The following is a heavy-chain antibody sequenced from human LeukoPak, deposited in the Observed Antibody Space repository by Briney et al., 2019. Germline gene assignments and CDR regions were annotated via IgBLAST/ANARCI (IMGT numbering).Heavy chain of an antibody. CDR3: ARGVCTNGICYGPYYYYGMGV. J-gene: IGHJ6*02. D-gene: IGHD2-8*01. Sequence: GASVKVSCKASGYTFTSYGISWVRQAPGQGLEWMGWISAYNGNTNYAQKLQGRVTMTTDTSTSTAYMELRSLRSDDTAVYYCARGVCTNGICYGPYYYYGMGVWGQGTTVTVSS. CDR1: GYTFTSYG. CDR2: ISAYNGNT. V-gene: IGHV1-18*01.